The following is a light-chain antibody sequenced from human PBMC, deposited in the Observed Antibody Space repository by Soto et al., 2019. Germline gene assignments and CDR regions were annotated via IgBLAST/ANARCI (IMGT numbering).Light chain of an antibody. CDR2: GAS. J-gene: IGKJ1*01. CDR3: QQYNNWTWT. CDR1: QSVSSN. V-gene: IGKV3-15*01. Sequence: EIVMTQPPATLSVSPVERATLSCRASQSVSSNLAWYQQKPGQAPRLLIYGASTRATGIPARFSGSGSGTEFTLTISSLQSEDFAVYYCQQYNNWTWTFGQGTKVDIK.